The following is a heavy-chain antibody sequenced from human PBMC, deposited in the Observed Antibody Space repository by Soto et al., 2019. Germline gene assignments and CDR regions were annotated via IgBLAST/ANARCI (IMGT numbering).Heavy chain of an antibody. Sequence: QVQLVQSGAEVTKTGSSVKVSCKTSGGTFSTFGISWVRQAPGQGLEWMGGIIPFFGTAEYSQKFEDRITITADESTNTVYMDLRSLTSEDTAIYYCARTAPMDAGDKYYYDFWGQGALVTVSS. CDR1: GGTFSTFG. CDR3: ARTAPMDAGDKYYYDF. J-gene: IGHJ4*02. V-gene: IGHV1-69*01. CDR2: IIPFFGTA. D-gene: IGHD3-16*01.